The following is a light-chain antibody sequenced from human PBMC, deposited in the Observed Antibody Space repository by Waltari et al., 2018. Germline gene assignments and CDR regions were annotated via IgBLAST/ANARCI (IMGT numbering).Light chain of an antibody. V-gene: IGKV3D-15*01. CDR1: QSVRHN. CDR3: QQDNKWLPT. CDR2: AAS. J-gene: IGKJ1*01. Sequence: EIVITQSPASLSVSPGERATLSCRASQSVRHNLAWYQQKPGQAPRLLIYAASTRATGVPDRFSGSGSGTDFTLTISSLQSEDFAVYYCQQDNKWLPTFGQGTKVEIK.